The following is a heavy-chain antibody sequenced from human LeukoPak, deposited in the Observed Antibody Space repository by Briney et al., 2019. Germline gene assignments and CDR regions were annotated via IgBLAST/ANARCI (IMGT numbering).Heavy chain of an antibody. Sequence: SGGSLRLSCAASGFTFSSFDMHWVRQPTGQGLEWVSTIGTASDTYYPGSVEGRFTLSRDNAKNSLYLQMDSLTAGDTAVYYCARGPPRGKYYYVDVWSKGTTVTVSS. D-gene: IGHD1-1*01. J-gene: IGHJ6*03. CDR3: ARGPPRGKYYYVDV. CDR1: GFTFSSFD. V-gene: IGHV3-13*01. CDR2: IGTASDT.